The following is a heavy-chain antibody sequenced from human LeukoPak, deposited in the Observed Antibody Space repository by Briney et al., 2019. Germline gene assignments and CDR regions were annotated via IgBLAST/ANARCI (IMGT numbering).Heavy chain of an antibody. J-gene: IGHJ4*02. V-gene: IGHV3-48*01. CDR1: GFTFSTYS. Sequence: PGGSLRLSCAASGFTFSTYSMNWVRQAPGKGLEWVSYISRSSSTIYYADSVKGRFTISRDNAKNSLYLQMNSLRAEDTAVYYCARKNGLDYWGQGTLVTVSS. CDR2: ISRSSSTI. CDR3: ARKNGLDY.